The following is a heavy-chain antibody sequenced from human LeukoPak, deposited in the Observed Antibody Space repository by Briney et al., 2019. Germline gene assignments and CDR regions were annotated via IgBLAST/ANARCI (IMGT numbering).Heavy chain of an antibody. J-gene: IGHJ4*02. Sequence: ASVTVSRKPCRYTFTGYYMHLVRQAPGHGLEAMGGINPNSGGTNYAQKFQGRVTMTRDTSISTAYMELSRLRSDDTAVYYCARATITMIVAYWGQGTLVTVYS. CDR3: ARATITMIVAY. V-gene: IGHV1-2*02. CDR2: INPNSGGT. CDR1: RYTFTGYY. D-gene: IGHD3-22*01.